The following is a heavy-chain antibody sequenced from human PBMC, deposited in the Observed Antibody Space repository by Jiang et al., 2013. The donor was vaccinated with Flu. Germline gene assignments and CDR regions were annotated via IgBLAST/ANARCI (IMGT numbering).Heavy chain of an antibody. J-gene: IGHJ4*02. D-gene: IGHD1/OR15-1a*01. CDR3: ARGPEQIDY. V-gene: IGHV1-46*01. Sequence: GAEVKQPGASVRISCKASGYTLISQYLHWVRQAPGQGLEWMALINPNNDYTTYAQKFQGRVTMTRDSSTSTAYMQLNNLKSEDTAVYYCARGPEQIDYWGQGTLVTVSS. CDR1: GYTLISQY. CDR2: INPNNDYT.